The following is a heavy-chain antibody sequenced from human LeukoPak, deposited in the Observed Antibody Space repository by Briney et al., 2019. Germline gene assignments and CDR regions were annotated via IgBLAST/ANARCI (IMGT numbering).Heavy chain of an antibody. CDR3: ARDFLRGAPDYFDQ. V-gene: IGHV3-15*01. J-gene: IGHJ4*02. D-gene: IGHD3-10*01. Sequence: GGSLRLSCAASGFTFSNAWMSWARQAPGKGLEWVGRIKSKTDGGTTDYAEPVKGRFTISRDGSKNTLYLQMDSLRDEDTAVYYCARDFLRGAPDYFDQWGQGTLVTVSS. CDR1: GFTFSNAW. CDR2: IKSKTDGGTT.